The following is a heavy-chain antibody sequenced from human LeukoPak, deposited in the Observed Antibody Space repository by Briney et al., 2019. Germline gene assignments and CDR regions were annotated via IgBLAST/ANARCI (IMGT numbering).Heavy chain of an antibody. CDR3: ARGGREGSCDY. D-gene: IGHD1-26*01. V-gene: IGHV1-69*04. J-gene: IGHJ4*02. CDR1: GGTFSSYA. Sequence: ASVKVSCKASGGTFSSYAISWVRQAPGQGLEWMGRIIPILGIANYAQKFQGRVTITADKSTSTAYMELSSLRSEDTAVYYCARGGREGSCDYWGQGTLVTVSS. CDR2: IIPILGIA.